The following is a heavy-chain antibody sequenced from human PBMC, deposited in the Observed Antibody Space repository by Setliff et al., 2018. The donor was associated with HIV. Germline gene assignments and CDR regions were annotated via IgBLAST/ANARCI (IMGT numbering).Heavy chain of an antibody. V-gene: IGHV4-34*01. Sequence: SETLSLTCAVYGGSFSGYYWSWIRQPPGKGLEWIGEINHSGSTNYNPSLKSRVTISVDTSKNQFSLKLKSVTAADTAVYYCARRYKGAYYYDSRGAAFDIWGQGTMVTVSS. CDR1: GGSFSGYY. J-gene: IGHJ3*02. CDR3: ARRYKGAYYYDSRGAAFDI. D-gene: IGHD3-22*01. CDR2: INHSGST.